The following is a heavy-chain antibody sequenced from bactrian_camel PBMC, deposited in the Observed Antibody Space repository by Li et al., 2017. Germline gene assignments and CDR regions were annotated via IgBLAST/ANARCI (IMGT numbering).Heavy chain of an antibody. Sequence: VQLVESGGNSVQAGGSLRLSCAASGYAYISYCMGWFRQVPGKERERVATIGVDGYTRYKDSVKGRFTISRDSAKNTVYLTMDSLKVEDTAMYYCQADLRRECSGPAQNFRGQGTQVTVS. CDR2: IGVDGYT. D-gene: IGHD3*01. CDR1: GYAYISYC. J-gene: IGHJ4*01. V-gene: IGHV3S53*01. CDR3: QADLRRECSGPAQNF.